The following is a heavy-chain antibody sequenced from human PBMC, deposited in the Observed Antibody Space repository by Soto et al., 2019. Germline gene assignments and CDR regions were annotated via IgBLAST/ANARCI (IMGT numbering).Heavy chain of an antibody. D-gene: IGHD5-12*01. CDR1: GFTFSSYS. CDR2: ISSSSSYI. V-gene: IGHV3-21*01. J-gene: IGHJ3*02. CDR3: ARDQGYSGYDSAFDI. Sequence: ESGGGLVKPGGSLRLSCAASGFTFSSYSMNWVRQAPGKGLEWVSSISSSSSYIYYADSVKGRFTISRDNAKNSLYLQMNSLRAEDTAVYYCARDQGYSGYDSAFDIWGQGTMVTVSS.